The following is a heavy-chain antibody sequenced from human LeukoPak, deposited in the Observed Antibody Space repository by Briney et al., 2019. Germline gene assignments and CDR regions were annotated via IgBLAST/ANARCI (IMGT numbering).Heavy chain of an antibody. J-gene: IGHJ4*02. D-gene: IGHD6-13*01. CDR3: ARDRSSSWYDY. CDR1: GYTFTSYG. V-gene: IGHV1-18*01. CDR2: ISAYNGNT. Sequence: ASVKVSCKASGYTFTSYGITWVRQAPGQGLEWMGWISAYNGNTNYAQKLQGRVTMTTDTSTRIAYMELSRLRSDDTAVYYCARDRSSSWYDYWGQRTLVTVSS.